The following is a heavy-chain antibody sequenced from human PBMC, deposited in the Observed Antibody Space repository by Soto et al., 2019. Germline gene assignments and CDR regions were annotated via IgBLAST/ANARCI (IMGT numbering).Heavy chain of an antibody. Sequence: QVQLVQSGAEVKKPGSSVKVSCQASGGTFRNYALDWVRQAPGQGLEWMGGIIPIFGTVRHAQNFQGRVTSSAYESTATAYMELSSLRYEDTAMYYCATGGERDYYDQSGWRWGQGTLVTVSS. V-gene: IGHV1-69*12. J-gene: IGHJ1*01. D-gene: IGHD3-22*01. CDR3: ATGGERDYYDQSGWR. CDR1: GGTFRNYA. CDR2: IIPIFGTV.